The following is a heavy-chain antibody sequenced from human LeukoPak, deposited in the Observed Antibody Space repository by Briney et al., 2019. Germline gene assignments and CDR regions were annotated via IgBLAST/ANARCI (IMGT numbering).Heavy chain of an antibody. V-gene: IGHV3-23*01. CDR3: AKGAVAGNQKPGGY. Sequence: GGSLRLSCAASGFTFSGYAMSWLPQAPGKGLEWLTAISGSGASTYYADSVKGRFTISRDTSKNTLYLQMNSLRVEDTAVYYCAKGAVAGNQKPGGYWGQGTLVTVSS. CDR1: GFTFSGYA. J-gene: IGHJ4*02. D-gene: IGHD6-19*01. CDR2: ISGSGAST.